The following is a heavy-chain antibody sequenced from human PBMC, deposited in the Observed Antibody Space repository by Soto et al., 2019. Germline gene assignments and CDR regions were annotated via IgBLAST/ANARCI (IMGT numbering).Heavy chain of an antibody. V-gene: IGHV3-23*01. Sequence: EVKLLESGGGLLQPGGSLSLSCAASGFIFSNYAMNWVRQAPGKGLEWVSFVSANADGTFYADSVKGRFSISRDNSKNTLYLQMNNLRAEDTAIYYCSKGRLSFDFWGQGTLVTVSS. CDR3: SKGRLSFDF. CDR2: VSANADGT. J-gene: IGHJ4*02. CDR1: GFIFSNYA.